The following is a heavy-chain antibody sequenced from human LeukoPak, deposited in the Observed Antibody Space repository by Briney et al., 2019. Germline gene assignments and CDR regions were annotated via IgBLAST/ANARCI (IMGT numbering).Heavy chain of an antibody. CDR1: GYTFTSYD. D-gene: IGHD4-17*01. Sequence: ASVKVPCKASGYTFTSYDINWVRQATGQGLEWMGWMNPNSGNTGYAQKFQGRVTITRNTSISTAYMELSSLRSEDTAVYYCAREKTVTEDAFDIWGQGTMVTVSS. J-gene: IGHJ3*02. V-gene: IGHV1-8*03. CDR3: AREKTVTEDAFDI. CDR2: MNPNSGNT.